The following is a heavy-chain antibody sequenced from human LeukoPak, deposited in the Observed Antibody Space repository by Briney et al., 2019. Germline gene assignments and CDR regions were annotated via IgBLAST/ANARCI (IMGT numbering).Heavy chain of an antibody. CDR2: IHHSGST. CDR3: SGSGDYWYFDL. D-gene: IGHD3-10*01. Sequence: SETLSLTCAVSGASVSTSNWWIWVRQPPGKGLEWIGEIHHSGSTNYNPSLKSRVTLSVDTSKNQFSLKLSSVTAADTAVYYCSGSGDYWYFDLWGRGALVTVSS. V-gene: IGHV4-4*02. J-gene: IGHJ2*01. CDR1: GASVSTSNW.